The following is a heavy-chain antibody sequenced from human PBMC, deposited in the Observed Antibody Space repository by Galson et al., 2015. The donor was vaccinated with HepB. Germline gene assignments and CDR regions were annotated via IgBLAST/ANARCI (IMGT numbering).Heavy chain of an antibody. J-gene: IGHJ4*02. CDR3: AVNTGSYQKDY. Sequence: SLRLSCAASGLTFSSYAMTWVRQAPGKGLEWVSAISGSGASAYYADSVKGRFTISRDNSKNTVYLQMNSLRAEDTALYYCAVNTGSYQKDYWGQGTLVTVSS. V-gene: IGHV3-23*01. CDR1: GLTFSSYA. CDR2: ISGSGASA. D-gene: IGHD1-26*01.